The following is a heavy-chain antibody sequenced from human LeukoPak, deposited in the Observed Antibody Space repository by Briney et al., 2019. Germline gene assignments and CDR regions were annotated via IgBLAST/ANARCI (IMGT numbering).Heavy chain of an antibody. V-gene: IGHV4-61*02. CDR1: GGSISSGCYY. D-gene: IGHD3-3*01. J-gene: IGHJ4*02. CDR2: IYTSGST. Sequence: SETLSLTCTVSGGSISSGCYYWSWIRQPAGKGLEGIGRIYTSGSTNYNPSLKSRVTISVDTSKNQFSLKLSSVTAADTAVYYCARALRFLEWLLLDYWGQGTLVTVSS. CDR3: ARALRFLEWLLLDY.